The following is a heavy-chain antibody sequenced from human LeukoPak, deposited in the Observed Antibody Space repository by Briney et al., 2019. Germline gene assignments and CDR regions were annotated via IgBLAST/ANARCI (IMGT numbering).Heavy chain of an antibody. CDR1: GLTFSIYG. V-gene: IGHV3-33*06. CDR2: IWYDGSNK. Sequence: GRSLRLSRAASGLTFSIYGLHWVRQAPGKGLEWVSVIWYDGSNKYYADSVKGRFTISRDNYKNTLYLEMNSLRAEDMAVYYCAKDRGRRSYDAVDYWGQGTQVTVSS. J-gene: IGHJ4*02. CDR3: AKDRGRRSYDAVDY. D-gene: IGHD1-26*01.